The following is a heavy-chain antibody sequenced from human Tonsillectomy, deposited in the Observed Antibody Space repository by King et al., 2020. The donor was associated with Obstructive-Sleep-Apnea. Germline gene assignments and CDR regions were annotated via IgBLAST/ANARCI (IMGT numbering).Heavy chain of an antibody. CDR1: GYTFTGYF. Sequence: QLVQSGAEVKRPGASVKVSCKASGYTFTGYFMHWVRQAPGQGLEWMGWMNPNIGGTNYAETFQGRVTMTRDTFISTAYMELSGLRSDDTAVYYCARDVPTSDRAEDYWGQGTLVTVSS. V-gene: IGHV1-2*02. J-gene: IGHJ4*02. CDR3: ARDVPTSDRAEDY. CDR2: MNPNIGGT.